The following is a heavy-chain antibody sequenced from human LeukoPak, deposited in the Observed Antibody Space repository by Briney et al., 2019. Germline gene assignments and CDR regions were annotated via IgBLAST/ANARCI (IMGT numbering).Heavy chain of an antibody. CDR3: ASLRRGSIDY. CDR1: GGSISSYY. D-gene: IGHD4-17*01. J-gene: IGHJ4*02. V-gene: IGHV4-59*01. CDR2: IYYSGSN. Sequence: PSETLSLTCTVSGGSISSYYWSWLRQPPGKGLEWVGYIYYSGSNNYNPSLKSRVTISVDTSKNQFSLKLSSVTAADTAVYYCASLRRGSIDYWGQGTLVTVSS.